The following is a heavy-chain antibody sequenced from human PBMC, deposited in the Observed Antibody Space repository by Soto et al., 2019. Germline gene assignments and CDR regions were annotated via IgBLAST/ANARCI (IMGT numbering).Heavy chain of an antibody. Sequence: QLQLQESGSGLVKPSHTLSLTCAVSGDSISSGAYSWSWIRQPPGKGLEWVGYIFHSGSPYYNPSLXXXVXXSVDRSKNQFSLKLSSVTAADTAVYYCARALSSLYYYGMDVWGQGTTVTVSS. V-gene: IGHV4-30-2*01. J-gene: IGHJ6*02. CDR3: ARALSSLYYYGMDV. D-gene: IGHD3-16*01. CDR2: IFHSGSP. CDR1: GDSISSGAYS.